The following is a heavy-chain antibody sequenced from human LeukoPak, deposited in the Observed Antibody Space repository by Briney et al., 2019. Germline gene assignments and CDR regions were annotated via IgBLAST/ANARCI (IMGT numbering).Heavy chain of an antibody. CDR1: AFTFSDFP. J-gene: IGHJ4*02. D-gene: IGHD5-18*01. Sequence: GGSLTLSCSASAFTFSDFPMMWVRQAQGKGLEWVFTIFPSSVEIHYADSVKGRFTISRDNSRSTLSLQMDSLRAEDTATYYCATYRQIQVPFEFWGQGTLVTVSS. CDR3: ATYRQIQVPFEF. V-gene: IGHV3-23*01. CDR2: IFPSSVEI.